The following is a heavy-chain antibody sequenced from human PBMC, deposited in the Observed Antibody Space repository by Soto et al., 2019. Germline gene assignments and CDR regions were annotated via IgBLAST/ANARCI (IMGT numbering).Heavy chain of an antibody. CDR1: GGSFSTYY. V-gene: IGHV4-34*01. Sequence: SETLSLTCVVSGGSFSTYYYNWIRQSPGKGLEWIGEINRSGSNNYSPSLKSRVTMSLDTSKNQFSLKLTSVTAADTAVYYCARGGSNDWQVAFDIWGQGTMVTVSS. J-gene: IGHJ3*02. CDR3: ARGGSNDWQVAFDI. CDR2: INRSGSN. D-gene: IGHD3-9*01.